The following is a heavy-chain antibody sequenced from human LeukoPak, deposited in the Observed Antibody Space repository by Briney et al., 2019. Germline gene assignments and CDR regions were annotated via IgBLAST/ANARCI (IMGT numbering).Heavy chain of an antibody. V-gene: IGHV1-46*01. J-gene: IGHJ4*02. CDR3: ARVVSTYYDFWSGYFYFDY. CDR1: GYTFTSYY. D-gene: IGHD3-3*01. Sequence: ASVTVSCKASGYTFTSYYMHWVRQAPGQGLEWMGIINPSGGSTSYAQKFQGRVTMTRDTSTSTVYMELSSLRSEDTAVYYCARVVSTYYDFWSGYFYFDYWGQGTLVTVSS. CDR2: INPSGGST.